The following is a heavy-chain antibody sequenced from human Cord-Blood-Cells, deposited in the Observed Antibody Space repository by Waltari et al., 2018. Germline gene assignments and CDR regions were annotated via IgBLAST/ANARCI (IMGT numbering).Heavy chain of an antibody. J-gene: IGHJ2*01. V-gene: IGHV4-34*01. CDR1: GGSFSGYY. Sequence: QVQLQQWGAGLLKPSETLSLTCAVYGGSFSGYYWSWIRQPPGKGLEWIGEINHSGSTHHNPSPKRRVTISVDTSKNQFSLKRSSVTAADTAVYYCAGWEEWELQNWYFDLWGRGTLVTVSS. CDR2: INHSGST. D-gene: IGHD1-26*01. CDR3: AGWEEWELQNWYFDL.